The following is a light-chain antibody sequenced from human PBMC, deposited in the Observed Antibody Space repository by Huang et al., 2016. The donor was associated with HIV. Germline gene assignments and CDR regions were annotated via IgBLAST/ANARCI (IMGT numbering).Light chain of an antibody. J-gene: IGKJ2*01. CDR1: QDIRNY. Sequence: DIHMTQSPSSLSSSVGDRVTITCLASQDIRNYLAWYQQKPGTAPKLLISAASTLQSGVPARFSGSGSGTDFTLTIGSLQPEDVATYYCQKYNSAPYTFGQGTKLEIK. CDR2: AAS. CDR3: QKYNSAPYT. V-gene: IGKV1-27*01.